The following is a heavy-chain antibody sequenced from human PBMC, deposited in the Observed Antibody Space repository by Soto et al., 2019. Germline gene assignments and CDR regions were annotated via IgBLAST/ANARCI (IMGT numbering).Heavy chain of an antibody. Sequence: PGGSLRLSCAASGFTFSSYAMHWVRQAPGKGLEYVSAISSNGGSTYYANSVKGRFTISRDNSKNTLYLQMGSLRAEDMAVYYCARALYATARALDIRGQGTMVTVSS. J-gene: IGHJ3*02. V-gene: IGHV3-64*01. CDR2: ISSNGGST. D-gene: IGHD2-2*01. CDR1: GFTFSSYA. CDR3: ARALYATARALDI.